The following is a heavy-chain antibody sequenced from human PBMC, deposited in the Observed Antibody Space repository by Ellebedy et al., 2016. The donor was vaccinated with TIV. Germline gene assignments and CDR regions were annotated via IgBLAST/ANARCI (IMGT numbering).Heavy chain of an antibody. Sequence: GESLKISXAASGFTFSSYSMNWVRQAPGKGLEWVSYISSSSSTIYYADSVKGRFTISRDNAKNSLYLQMNSLRDEDTAVYYCARDPGIAAAGNVAYYFDYWGQGTLVTVSS. D-gene: IGHD6-13*01. CDR3: ARDPGIAAAGNVAYYFDY. J-gene: IGHJ4*02. CDR1: GFTFSSYS. V-gene: IGHV3-48*02. CDR2: ISSSSSTI.